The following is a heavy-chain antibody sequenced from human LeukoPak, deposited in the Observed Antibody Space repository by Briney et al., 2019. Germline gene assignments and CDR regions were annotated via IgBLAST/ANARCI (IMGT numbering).Heavy chain of an antibody. CDR1: GFTFNTYT. D-gene: IGHD1-26*01. CDR3: ARDPTSSWETAFDI. Sequence: GGSLRLSCAASGFTFNTYTMNWVRQALGKGLEWVSSISSGTSYIYYADSVKGRFTISRDNAKNSLYLQMNSLRAEDTAVYYCARDPTSSWETAFDIWGQGTMVTVSS. J-gene: IGHJ3*02. V-gene: IGHV3-21*01. CDR2: ISSGTSYI.